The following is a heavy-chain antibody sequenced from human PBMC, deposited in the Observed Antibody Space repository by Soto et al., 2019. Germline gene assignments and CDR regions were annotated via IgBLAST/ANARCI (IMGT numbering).Heavy chain of an antibody. CDR3: ARPFDTSNWYDY. Sequence: GESLKISCKGSGYSFTSYWISWVRQMPGKGLELMGIIYPGDSNTRYSPSFQGQVTISADKSISTAFLQWSSLKASDTAMYYCARPFDTSNWYDYWGQGXLVTVSS. V-gene: IGHV5-51*01. J-gene: IGHJ5*01. D-gene: IGHD2-2*01. CDR2: IYPGDSNT. CDR1: GYSFTSYW.